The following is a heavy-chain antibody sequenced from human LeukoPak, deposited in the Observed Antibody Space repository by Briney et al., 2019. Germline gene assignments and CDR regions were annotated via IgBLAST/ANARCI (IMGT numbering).Heavy chain of an antibody. V-gene: IGHV4-39*07. CDR3: ARGVEWDYYGSGSYYDY. J-gene: IGHJ4*02. CDR1: GGSISGSSYY. D-gene: IGHD3-10*01. Sequence: PSETLSLTCTVSGGSISGSSYYWGWIRQPPGKGLEWIGSIYYSGITYYNPSLKSRVTISVDTSQNQFSLKLSSVTAADTAVYYCARGVEWDYYGSGSYYDYWGQGTLVTVSS. CDR2: IYYSGIT.